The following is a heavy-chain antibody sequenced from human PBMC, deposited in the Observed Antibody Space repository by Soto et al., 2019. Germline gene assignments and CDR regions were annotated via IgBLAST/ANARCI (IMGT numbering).Heavy chain of an antibody. D-gene: IGHD3-22*01. CDR2: IIPILGIA. J-gene: IGHJ4*02. CDR1: GGTFSSYT. CDR3: ARDHYCDSSGRRDLTLDY. Sequence: ASVKVSCKASGGTFSSYTISWVRQAPGQGLEWMGRIIPILGIANYAQKFQGRVTITADESTSTAYMELSSLRSEDTAVYYCARDHYCDSSGRRDLTLDYWGQGTLVTVSS. V-gene: IGHV1-69*04.